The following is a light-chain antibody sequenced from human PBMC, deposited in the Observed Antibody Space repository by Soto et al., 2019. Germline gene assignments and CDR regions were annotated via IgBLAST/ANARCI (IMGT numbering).Light chain of an antibody. V-gene: IGLV2-23*01. J-gene: IGLJ3*02. CDR2: EGS. CDR3: CSYAGSSVWV. Sequence: QSVLTQPASVSGSPGQSITISCTGSNSDVGSYNLVSWYQQHPGQAPKLMIYEGSKRPSGVSNRLSGSKSGSTASLTISGLQAEDEADYYCCSYAGSSVWVFGGGTKVTVL. CDR1: NSDVGSYNL.